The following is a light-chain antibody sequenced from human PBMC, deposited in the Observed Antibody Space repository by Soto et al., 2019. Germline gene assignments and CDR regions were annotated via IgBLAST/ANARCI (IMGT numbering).Light chain of an antibody. CDR1: QSISSSY. J-gene: IGKJ3*01. CDR3: QKYNSAPFT. CDR2: EAS. V-gene: IGKV1-27*01. Sequence: TQSPGTLSLSPGKRATLSCRASQSISSSYLAWYQQKPGKLPKLLIYEASTLQSGVPSRFSGSGFGTDFTLTISSLQPEDVAAYYCQKYNSAPFTFGPGTKVDIK.